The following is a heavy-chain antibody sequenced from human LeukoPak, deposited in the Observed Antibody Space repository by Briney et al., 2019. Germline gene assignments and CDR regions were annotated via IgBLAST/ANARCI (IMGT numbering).Heavy chain of an antibody. D-gene: IGHD2-2*01. V-gene: IGHV4-34*01. CDR1: GGSFSGYY. CDR2: IYYSGST. Sequence: SETLSLTCAVYGGSFSGYYWSWIRQPPGKGLEWIGSIYYSGSTYYNPSLKSRVTISVDTSKNQFSLKLSSVTAADTAVYYCARLSGSSTELTDYFDYWGQGTLVTVSS. J-gene: IGHJ4*02. CDR3: ARLSGSSTELTDYFDY.